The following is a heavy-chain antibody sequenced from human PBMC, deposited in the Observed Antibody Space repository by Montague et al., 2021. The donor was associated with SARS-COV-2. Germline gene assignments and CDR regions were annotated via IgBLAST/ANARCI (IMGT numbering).Heavy chain of an antibody. V-gene: IGHV3-30-3*01. CDR3: ARDRGEYSGSPHYYFGY. Sequence: SLRLSCAVSGFTFSSYAFHWVRQAPGKGLDWVAVISYDGTNKYYADSVKGRFTISRDNSKNTLYLQMNSLRPDDSAMYYCARDRGEYSGSPHYYFGYWGQGTLVTVSS. CDR1: GFTFSSYA. J-gene: IGHJ4*02. CDR2: ISYDGTNK. D-gene: IGHD1-26*01.